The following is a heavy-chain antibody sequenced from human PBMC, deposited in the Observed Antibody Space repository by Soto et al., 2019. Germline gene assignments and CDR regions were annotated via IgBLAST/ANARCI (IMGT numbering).Heavy chain of an antibody. Sequence: PGGSLRLSCAASGFTFNNYAMTWVRQAPGKGLEWVSAISGGGDTTSYADSVKGRFTVSRDGSKNTQYLQMSSMRAEDTALYYCAKGRGGSGSLTPRVDFWGQGTLVTVSS. D-gene: IGHD3-10*01. CDR2: ISGGGDTT. CDR1: GFTFNNYA. V-gene: IGHV3-23*01. J-gene: IGHJ4*02. CDR3: AKGRGGSGSLTPRVDF.